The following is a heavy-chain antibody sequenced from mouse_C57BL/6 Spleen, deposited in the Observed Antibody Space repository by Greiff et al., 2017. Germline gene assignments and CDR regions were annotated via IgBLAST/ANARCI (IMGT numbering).Heavy chain of an antibody. V-gene: IGHV1-55*01. CDR1: GYTFTSYW. J-gene: IGHJ4*01. CDR2: IYPGSGST. Sequence: VQLQQPGAELVKPGASVEMSCKASGYTFTSYWITWVKQRPGQGLEWIGDIYPGSGSTNYNEKFKSKATLPVDTSSSTAYMQLSSLTSEDSAVYYCATNYYGSSYDYAMDYWGQGTSVTVSS. CDR3: ATNYYGSSYDYAMDY. D-gene: IGHD1-1*01.